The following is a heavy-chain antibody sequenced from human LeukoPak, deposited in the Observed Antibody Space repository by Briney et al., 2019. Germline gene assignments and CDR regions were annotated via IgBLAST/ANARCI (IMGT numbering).Heavy chain of an antibody. CDR2: INPNSGGT. D-gene: IGHD2-15*01. Sequence: ASVKVSCKASGYTFTDYYMHWVRQAPGQGLEWMGRINPNSGGTNYAQKFQGRVTMTRDTSISTAYMELSRLRSDDTAVYYSAREPLGYCGGGSCYSRFKYDYWGQGTLVTVSS. CDR1: GYTFTDYY. J-gene: IGHJ4*02. CDR3: AREPLGYCGGGSCYSRFKYDY. V-gene: IGHV1-2*06.